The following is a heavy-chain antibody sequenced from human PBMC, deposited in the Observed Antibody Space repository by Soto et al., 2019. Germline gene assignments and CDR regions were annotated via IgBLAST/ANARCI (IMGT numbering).Heavy chain of an antibody. D-gene: IGHD2-15*01. CDR2: ISGSGGST. CDR3: AKDGYVVAATSHDY. V-gene: IGHV3-23*01. CDR1: GFTFSSYA. J-gene: IGHJ4*02. Sequence: EVQLLESGGGLVQPGGSLRLSCAASGFTFSSYAMSWVRQAPGKGLEWVSAISGSGGSTYYADSVKGRFTISRDNSKNTLYLQMNSLRADDSAVYYCAKDGYVVAATSHDYWGQGTLVTVSS.